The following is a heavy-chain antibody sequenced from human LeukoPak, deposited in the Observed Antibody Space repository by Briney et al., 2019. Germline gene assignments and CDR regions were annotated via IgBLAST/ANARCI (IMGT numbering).Heavy chain of an antibody. V-gene: IGHV4-34*01. D-gene: IGHD6-13*01. CDR3: AKRGSNTWSDFDY. CDR1: GRSFSGYY. CDR2: INHSGST. Sequence: SETLSLTCAVYGRSFSGYYWSWIRQPPGKGLEWLGEINHSGSTNYNPSLKSRVSILVDTSKNQFSLKMNSVTAADTAVYYCAKRGSNTWSDFDYWGQGTLVTVSS. J-gene: IGHJ4*02.